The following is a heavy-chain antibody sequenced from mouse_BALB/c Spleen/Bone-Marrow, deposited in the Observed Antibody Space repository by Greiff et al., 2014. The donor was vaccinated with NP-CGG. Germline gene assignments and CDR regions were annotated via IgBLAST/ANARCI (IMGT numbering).Heavy chain of an antibody. V-gene: IGHV1-7*01. CDR1: GHTFTTYW. D-gene: IGHD4-1*01. CDR3: AGYWNAY. CDR2: IDPRTGYT. Sequence: VQLQQSGAELAKPGASVKVSCKASGHTFTTYWMHWVKQRPGQGLEWIGYIDPRTGYTEYNQKFKDKATLTADKSSNTAYMQLITLTSKDSPFYYCAGYWNAYWGQGTLFTVSA. J-gene: IGHJ3*01.